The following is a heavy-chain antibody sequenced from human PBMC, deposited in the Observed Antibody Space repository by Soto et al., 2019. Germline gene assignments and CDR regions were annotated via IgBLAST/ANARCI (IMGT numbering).Heavy chain of an antibody. Sequence: EVQMVESGGGLVQPGGSLRLSCAASGFTFSDHYMEWVRQAPGKRLEWVGRVRDKANSYTTDYAASVRGRFTISRDDSKISLYLQMISLKTEDTAVYYCARLLAYCGGDCFSFAFDIWGQGTMVTVSS. CDR3: ARLLAYCGGDCFSFAFDI. J-gene: IGHJ3*02. D-gene: IGHD2-21*02. CDR2: VRDKANSYTT. V-gene: IGHV3-72*01. CDR1: GFTFSDHY.